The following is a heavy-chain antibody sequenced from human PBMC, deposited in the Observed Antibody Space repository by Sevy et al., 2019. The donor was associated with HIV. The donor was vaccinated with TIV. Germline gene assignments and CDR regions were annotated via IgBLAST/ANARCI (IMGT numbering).Heavy chain of an antibody. CDR1: GFTFTTYA. V-gene: IGHV3-30-3*01. D-gene: IGHD3-22*01. CDR3: ARDGGYDSRGYDLSNY. CDR2: ISYDGSNT. J-gene: IGHJ4*02. Sequence: GGSLRLSCAASGFTFTTYAMHWVRQAPGKGLEWVAVISYDGSNTYYADSVKGRFTISRDSSKNTLYLQMSSPRAEDTAVYFCARDGGYDSRGYDLSNYWGQGTLVTVSS.